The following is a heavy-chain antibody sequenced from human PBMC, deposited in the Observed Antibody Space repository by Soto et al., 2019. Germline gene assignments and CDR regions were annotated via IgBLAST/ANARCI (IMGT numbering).Heavy chain of an antibody. CDR3: ARQNIWFGELLEWNY. J-gene: IGHJ4*02. CDR1: GGSISSSSYY. V-gene: IGHV4-39*01. D-gene: IGHD3-10*01. Sequence: NPSETLSLTCTVSGGSISSSSYYWGWIRQPPGKGLEWIGSIYYSGSTYYNPSLKSRVTISVDTSKNQFSLKLSSVTAADTAVYYCARQNIWFGELLEWNYWGQGTLVTVSS. CDR2: IYYSGST.